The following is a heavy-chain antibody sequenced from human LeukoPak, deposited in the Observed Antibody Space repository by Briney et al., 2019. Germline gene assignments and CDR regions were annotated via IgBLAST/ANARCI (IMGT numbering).Heavy chain of an antibody. Sequence: GGSLRLSCAASGFTFSSYAMHWVRQAPGKGLEWVAVISYDGSNKYYADSVKVRFTISGDNSKNTLYLQMNSLRAEDTGVYLCERGGGSYLGYWGQGTLVTVSS. D-gene: IGHD1-26*01. J-gene: IGHJ4*03. CDR3: ERGGGSYLGY. CDR2: ISYDGSNK. V-gene: IGHV3-30*04. CDR1: GFTFSSYA.